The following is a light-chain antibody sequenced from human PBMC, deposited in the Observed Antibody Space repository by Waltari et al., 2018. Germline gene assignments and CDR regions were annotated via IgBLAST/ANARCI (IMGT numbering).Light chain of an antibody. CDR3: QQSYSTLRYT. CDR2: AAS. Sequence: DPVTITCRASQSISSYLNWYQQKPGKAPKLLIYAASSLQSGVPSRFSGSGSGTDFTLTISSLQPEDFATYYCQQSYSTLRYTFGQGTKLEIK. J-gene: IGKJ2*01. CDR1: QSISSY. V-gene: IGKV1-39*01.